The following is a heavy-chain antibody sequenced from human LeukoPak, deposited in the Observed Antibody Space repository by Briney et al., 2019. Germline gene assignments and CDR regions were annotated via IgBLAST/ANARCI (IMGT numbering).Heavy chain of an antibody. J-gene: IGHJ4*02. Sequence: GGSLRLSCAASGFTFSTFGMSWVRQAPGKGLEWVSAISGSGGSTYYADSVKGRFTISRDNSKNTLYLQMNSLRAEDTAVYYCARDEIYGGNSFDYWGQGTLVIVSS. CDR1: GFTFSTFG. CDR3: ARDEIYGGNSFDY. V-gene: IGHV3-23*01. CDR2: ISGSGGST. D-gene: IGHD4-23*01.